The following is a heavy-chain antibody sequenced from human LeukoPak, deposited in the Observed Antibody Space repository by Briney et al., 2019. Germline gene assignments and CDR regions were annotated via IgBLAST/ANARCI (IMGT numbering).Heavy chain of an antibody. CDR3: ARDTARITTPGGPDY. J-gene: IGHJ4*02. D-gene: IGHD6-13*01. Sequence: GASVKVSCKASGYTFASYGISWVRQAPGQGLEWMGWISAYNDNTKYAQNLQGRVTMTTDTSTSTPYMELRSLTSDDTALYYCARDTARITTPGGPDYWGQGTLVTVSS. CDR2: ISAYNDNT. V-gene: IGHV1-18*01. CDR1: GYTFASYG.